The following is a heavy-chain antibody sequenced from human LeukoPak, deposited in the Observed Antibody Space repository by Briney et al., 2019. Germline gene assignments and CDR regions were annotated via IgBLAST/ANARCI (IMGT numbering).Heavy chain of an antibody. Sequence: PGGSLRLSCSASGFTFTAYTMNWVRQAPGKGTEWVSYIDYGGSVTHYAASVKGRFTISRDNPENSLYLQMNSLRVEDTAVYYCTRDLEYWSQGVQVTVSS. CDR3: TRDLEY. CDR1: GFTFTAYT. J-gene: IGHJ4*02. V-gene: IGHV3-48*01. CDR2: IDYGGSVT.